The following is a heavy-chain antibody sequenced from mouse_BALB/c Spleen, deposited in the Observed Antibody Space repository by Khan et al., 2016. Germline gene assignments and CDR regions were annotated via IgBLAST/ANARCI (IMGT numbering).Heavy chain of an antibody. D-gene: IGHD2-14*01. CDR3: ARWHYRYGVGAY. CDR2: INTYTGET. J-gene: IGHJ3*01. V-gene: IGHV9-1*02. CDR1: GYTFTNYG. Sequence: QIQLVQSGPELKKPGETVKISCKASGYTFTNYGMNWVKQAPGKGLKWMGWINTYTGETTYADDFKGRFAFSLETSASTAYLQINNLKHEDMDTYCCARWHYRYGVGAYWGQGTLVTVSA.